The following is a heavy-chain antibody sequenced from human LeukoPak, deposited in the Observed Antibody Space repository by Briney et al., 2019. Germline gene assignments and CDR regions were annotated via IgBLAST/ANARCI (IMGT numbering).Heavy chain of an antibody. J-gene: IGHJ4*02. D-gene: IGHD5-24*01. CDR3: AKSAPARHGRPYYFDY. Sequence: GGSLRLSCAASGFTFSSSAMSWVRQAPGKGLEWVAAISDTGRLSYYADSVKGRFTISRDNSKNTLYLQMNSLRAEDTAVYYCAKSAPARHGRPYYFDYWGQGTLVTVSS. CDR1: GFTFSSSA. V-gene: IGHV3-23*01. CDR2: ISDTGRLS.